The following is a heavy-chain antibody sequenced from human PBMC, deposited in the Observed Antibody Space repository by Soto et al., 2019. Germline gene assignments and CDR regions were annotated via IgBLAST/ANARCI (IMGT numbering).Heavy chain of an antibody. D-gene: IGHD4-17*01. J-gene: IGHJ4*02. V-gene: IGHV3-30*18. CDR2: ISFDGSTK. CDR1: GFPFSNFG. Sequence: QVRLVESGGGVVQPGRSLRLSCAASGFPFSNFGMHWVRLAPGKGLEWVAFISFDGSTKYYADSVKGRFTISRDHSKNTLFLQVDSRRPEDTAVYYCAKVRNYVEYYTFDYCGQGALVTVSS. CDR3: AKVRNYVEYYTFDY.